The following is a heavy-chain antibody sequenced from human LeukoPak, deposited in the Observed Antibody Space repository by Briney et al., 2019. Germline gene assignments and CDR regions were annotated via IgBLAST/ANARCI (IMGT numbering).Heavy chain of an antibody. CDR2: INHSGST. J-gene: IGHJ4*02. Sequence: SETLSLTCAVYGGSFSGYYWSWTRQPPGKGLEWIGEINHSGSTNYNPSLKSRVTISVDTSKNQFSLKLSSVTAADTAVYYCARMVRAIVVVPAASTFDYWGQGTLVTVSS. D-gene: IGHD2-2*01. V-gene: IGHV4-34*01. CDR1: GGSFSGYY. CDR3: ARMVRAIVVVPAASTFDY.